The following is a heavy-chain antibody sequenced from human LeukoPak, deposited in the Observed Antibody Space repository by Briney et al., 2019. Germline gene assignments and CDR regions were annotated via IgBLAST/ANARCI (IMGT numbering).Heavy chain of an antibody. Sequence: GGSLRLSCAASGFTFNTYWMSWVRQAPGKGLEWVANIKQDGSEKYYVDSVKGRLTISRDNAKNSLYLRMDSLRAEDTAVYYCARDKIVGATFFDYWGQGTLVTVSS. J-gene: IGHJ4*02. CDR3: ARDKIVGATFFDY. D-gene: IGHD1-26*01. CDR1: GFTFNTYW. V-gene: IGHV3-7*01. CDR2: IKQDGSEK.